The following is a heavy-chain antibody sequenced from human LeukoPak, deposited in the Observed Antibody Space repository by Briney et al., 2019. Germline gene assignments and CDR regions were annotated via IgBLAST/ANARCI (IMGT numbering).Heavy chain of an antibody. Sequence: GGSLRLSCAASGFTFDDYGMSWVRQAPGKGLEWVSGINWNGGSTGYADSVKGRFTISRDNSKNTLYLQMNSLTAEDTAVYYCAKGSSGGWPYYFDYWGQGTLVTVSS. CDR2: INWNGGST. J-gene: IGHJ4*02. CDR3: AKGSSGGWPYYFDY. CDR1: GFTFDDYG. V-gene: IGHV3-20*04. D-gene: IGHD6-19*01.